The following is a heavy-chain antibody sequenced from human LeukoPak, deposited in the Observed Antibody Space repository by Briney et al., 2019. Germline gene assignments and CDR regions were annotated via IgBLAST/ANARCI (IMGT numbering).Heavy chain of an antibody. Sequence: ASVKVSCKASGYTFTSYGIRWVRQAPGQGLEWMGWISAYNGNTNYAQKLQGRVTMTTDTSTSTAYMELRSLRSDDTAVYYCARAPMVRGVAHYNLFDPWGQGTLVTVSS. V-gene: IGHV1-18*04. CDR3: ARAPMVRGVAHYNLFDP. D-gene: IGHD3-10*01. J-gene: IGHJ5*02. CDR1: GYTFTSYG. CDR2: ISAYNGNT.